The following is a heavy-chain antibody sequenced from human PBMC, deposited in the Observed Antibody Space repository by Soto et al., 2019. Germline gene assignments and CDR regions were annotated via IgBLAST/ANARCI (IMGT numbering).Heavy chain of an antibody. V-gene: IGHV3-23*01. Sequence: GGSMRRSCAASGSCFSSYAMGCVRQAPGKGLNWVSAMRGSGSVTHYADSVKGRFTVSRDDSKNTLYLQMNSLRAEDTAIYYCARVSGSMTIFGVLIPTHWYFDLWGRGTLVTSPQ. CDR2: MRGSGSVT. D-gene: IGHD3-3*01. J-gene: IGHJ2*01. CDR3: ARVSGSMTIFGVLIPTHWYFDL. CDR1: GSCFSSYA.